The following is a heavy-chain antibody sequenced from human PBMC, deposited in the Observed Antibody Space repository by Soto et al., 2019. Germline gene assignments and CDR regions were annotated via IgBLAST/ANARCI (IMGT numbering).Heavy chain of an antibody. V-gene: IGHV3-21*01. Sequence: VQLVESGGGLVKPGGSLRLSCAASGFTFSSYSMNWVRQAPGKGLEWVSSISSSSSYIYYADSVKGRFTISRDNAKNSLYLQMNSLRAEDTAVYYCARDLKTTTARGGPYYFDYWGQGTLVTVSS. CDR2: ISSSSSYI. D-gene: IGHD4-17*01. CDR3: ARDLKTTTARGGPYYFDY. J-gene: IGHJ4*02. CDR1: GFTFSSYS.